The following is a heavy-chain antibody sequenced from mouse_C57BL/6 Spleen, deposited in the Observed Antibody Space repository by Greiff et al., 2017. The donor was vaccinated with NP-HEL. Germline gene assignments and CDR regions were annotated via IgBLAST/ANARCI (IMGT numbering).Heavy chain of an antibody. D-gene: IGHD1-1*01. CDR1: GFTFSDYG. CDR2: ISNLAYSI. V-gene: IGHV5-15*01. Sequence: EVKLMESGGGLVQPGGSLKLSCAASGFTFSDYGMAWVRQAPRKGPEWVAFISNLAYSIYYADTVTGRFTISRENAKNTLYLEMSSLRSEDTAMYYCARITTGWFAYWGQGTLVTVSA. J-gene: IGHJ3*01. CDR3: ARITTGWFAY.